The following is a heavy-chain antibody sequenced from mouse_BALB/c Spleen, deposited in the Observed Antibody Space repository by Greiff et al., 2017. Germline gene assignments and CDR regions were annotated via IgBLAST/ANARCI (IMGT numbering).Heavy chain of an antibody. CDR1: GFTFSSYG. CDR2: ISSGGSYT. D-gene: IGHD1-1*01. Sequence: EVQVVESGGDLVKPGGSLKLSCAASGFTFSSYGMSWVRQTPDKRLEWVATISSGGSYTYYPDSVKGRFTISRDNAKNTLYLQMSSLKSEDTAMYYCARQDYGSDYYAMDYWGQGTSVTVSS. V-gene: IGHV5-6*01. CDR3: ARQDYGSDYYAMDY. J-gene: IGHJ4*01.